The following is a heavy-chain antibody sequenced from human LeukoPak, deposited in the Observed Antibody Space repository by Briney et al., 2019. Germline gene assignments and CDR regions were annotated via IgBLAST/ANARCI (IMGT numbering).Heavy chain of an antibody. D-gene: IGHD6-19*01. J-gene: IGHJ4*02. Sequence: GASVKVSCKASGYTFTSYGFTWVRQAPGQGLEWMGWISAYIGNTKYAQKFQGRVTMTTDTSTSTAYMELSRLRSDDRAVYYCARDTPLMEQWLTYFDYWGQGTLVTVSS. CDR3: ARDTPLMEQWLTYFDY. CDR1: GYTFTSYG. CDR2: ISAYIGNT. V-gene: IGHV1-18*01.